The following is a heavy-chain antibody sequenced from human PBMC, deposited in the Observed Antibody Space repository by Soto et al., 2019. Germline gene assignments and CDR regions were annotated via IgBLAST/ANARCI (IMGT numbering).Heavy chain of an antibody. Sequence: ASVKVSCKASGGTFSSYTISWVRQAPGQGLEWMGRIIPILGIANYAQKFQGRVTITADKSTSTAYMELSSLRSEDTAVYYCARKDPYGSGSYRAFDIWGQGTMVTVSS. CDR2: IIPILGIA. CDR3: ARKDPYGSGSYRAFDI. V-gene: IGHV1-69*02. D-gene: IGHD3-10*01. CDR1: GGTFSSYT. J-gene: IGHJ3*02.